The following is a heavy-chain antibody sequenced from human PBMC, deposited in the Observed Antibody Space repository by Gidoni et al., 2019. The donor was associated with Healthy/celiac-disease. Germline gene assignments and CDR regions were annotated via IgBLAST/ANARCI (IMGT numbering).Heavy chain of an antibody. J-gene: IGHJ4*02. D-gene: IGHD6-6*01. CDR3: ATDSSSGYFDY. Sequence: QGQLVESGGGVGQPGRSLRLCCAASGCTFSSYGMHWVRQAPGKGRVWVSFIWYDGSNNYYADSVKGRFTISRDNSKNPLYLQMHSLRAEDTAVYYCATDSSSGYFDYWGQGTLVTVSS. CDR1: GCTFSSYG. V-gene: IGHV3-33*01. CDR2: IWYDGSNN.